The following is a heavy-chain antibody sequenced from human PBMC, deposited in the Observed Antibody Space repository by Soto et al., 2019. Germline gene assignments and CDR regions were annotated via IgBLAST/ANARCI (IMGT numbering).Heavy chain of an antibody. Sequence: QVQLQESGPGLVKPSQTLSLTCTVSGGSISSGGYYWSWIRQHPGKGLEWIGYIYYSGSTYYNPSLKSRATISVDTSNNQFSLKLSSVTAADTAVYYCARGVQAMNYGMDVWGQGTTVTVSS. D-gene: IGHD2-8*01. CDR2: IYYSGST. CDR3: ARGVQAMNYGMDV. V-gene: IGHV4-31*03. J-gene: IGHJ6*02. CDR1: GGSISSGGYY.